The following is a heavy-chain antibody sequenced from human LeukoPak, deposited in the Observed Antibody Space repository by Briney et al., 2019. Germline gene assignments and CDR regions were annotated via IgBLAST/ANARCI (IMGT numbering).Heavy chain of an antibody. J-gene: IGHJ5*02. CDR3: ARITMVRGSEKLVDP. CDR2: IDWDDDK. D-gene: IGHD3-10*01. Sequence: SGPALVKPTQTPTLTCTFSGFSLSTSGMCVSWIRQPPGKALEWLARIDWDDDKYYSTSLKTRLTISKDTSKNQVVLTMTNMDPVDTATYYCARITMVRGSEKLVDPWGQGTLVTVSS. CDR1: GFSLSTSGMC. V-gene: IGHV2-70*11.